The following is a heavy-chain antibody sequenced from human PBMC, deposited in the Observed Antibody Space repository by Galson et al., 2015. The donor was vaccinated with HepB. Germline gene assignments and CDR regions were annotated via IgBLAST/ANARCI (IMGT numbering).Heavy chain of an antibody. J-gene: IGHJ6*03. CDR3: ARVRYEMASGTLHNSYTMDV. CDR1: GFSVNNYA. V-gene: IGHV3-30*09. Sequence: SLRLSCAASGFSVNNYAMSWVRQAPGRGLEWVATISSDGRNKSCSDSVRGRFAISRDSARNTLFLQMNSLRVGDTAVYYCARVRYEMASGTLHNSYTMDVWGKGTTVAVSS. D-gene: IGHD1-7*01. CDR2: ISSDGRNK.